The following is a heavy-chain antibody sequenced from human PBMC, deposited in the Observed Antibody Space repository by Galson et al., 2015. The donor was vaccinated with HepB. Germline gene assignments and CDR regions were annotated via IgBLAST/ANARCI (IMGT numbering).Heavy chain of an antibody. D-gene: IGHD3-3*01. CDR1: GYTFTSYD. CDR2: MNPNSGNT. Sequence: SVKVSCKASGYTFTSYDINWVRQATGQGLEWMGWMNPNSGNTGYAQKFQGRVTMTRNTSISTAYMELSSLRSEDTAVYYCARGQSAGGGRFLEWFRRGGFDPWGQGTLVTVSS. V-gene: IGHV1-8*01. J-gene: IGHJ5*02. CDR3: ARGQSAGGGRFLEWFRRGGFDP.